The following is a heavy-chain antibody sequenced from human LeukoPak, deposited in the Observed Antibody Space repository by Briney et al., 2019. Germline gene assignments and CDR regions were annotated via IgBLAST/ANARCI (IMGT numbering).Heavy chain of an antibody. J-gene: IGHJ3*02. D-gene: IGHD3-22*01. CDR1: GGSISSYY. V-gene: IGHV4-59*08. CDR2: IFYSGST. Sequence: SETLSLTCTVSGGSISSYYWSWIRQPPRKGLEWIGYIFYSGSTNYNPSLKSRVTISVDTSKNQFSLKLSSVTAADTAVYYCARTKNYYDSSAGAFDIWGQGTMVTVSS. CDR3: ARTKNYYDSSAGAFDI.